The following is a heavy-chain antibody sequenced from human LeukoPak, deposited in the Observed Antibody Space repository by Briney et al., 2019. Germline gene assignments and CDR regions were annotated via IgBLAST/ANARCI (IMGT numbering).Heavy chain of an antibody. D-gene: IGHD3-10*01. CDR1: GGSISSSSYY. V-gene: IGHV4-39*07. Sequence: PSQTLSLTCTVSGGSISSSSYYWGWIRQPPGKGLEWIGSMYYSGSTYYNPSLKSRVTISVDTSKNQFSLKLSSVTAADTAVYYCARVLYGSGSYYNLDYWGQGTLVTVSS. J-gene: IGHJ4*02. CDR2: MYYSGST. CDR3: ARVLYGSGSYYNLDY.